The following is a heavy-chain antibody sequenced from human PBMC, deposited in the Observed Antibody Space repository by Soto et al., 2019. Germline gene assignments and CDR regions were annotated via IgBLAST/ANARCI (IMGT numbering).Heavy chain of an antibody. D-gene: IGHD1-1*01. J-gene: IGHJ6*02. V-gene: IGHV4-59*01. CDR2: IYYSGST. CDR3: ARALSFGLQLVRYPYCGMDV. Sequence: SETLSLTCTVSGGSISSYYWSWIRQPPGKGLEWIGYIYYSGSTNYNPSLKSRVTISVDTSKNQFSLKLSSVTAADTAVYYCARALSFGLQLVRYPYCGMDVWGQGTTVTVSS. CDR1: GGSISSYY.